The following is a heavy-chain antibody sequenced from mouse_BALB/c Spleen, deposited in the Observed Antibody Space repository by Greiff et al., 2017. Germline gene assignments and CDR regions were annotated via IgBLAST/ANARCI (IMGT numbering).Heavy chain of an antibody. CDR1: GFSLTSYG. D-gene: IGHD2-14*01. Sequence: VKLVESGPGLVAPSQSLSITCTVSGFSLTSYGVHWVRQPPGKGLEWLGVIWAGGSTNYNSALMSRLSISKDNSKSQVFLKMNSLQTDDTAMYYCATYYRYDWFAYWGQGTLVTVSA. V-gene: IGHV2-9*02. CDR2: IWAGGST. CDR3: ATYYRYDWFAY. J-gene: IGHJ3*01.